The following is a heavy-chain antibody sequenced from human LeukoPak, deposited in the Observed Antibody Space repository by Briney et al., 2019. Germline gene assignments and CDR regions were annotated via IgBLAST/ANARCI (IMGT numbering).Heavy chain of an antibody. CDR1: VYTFTRYG. D-gene: IGHD3-22*01. V-gene: IGHV1-18*01. Sequence: ASVKVSCKESVYTFTRYGISSVRQAPGHGLEWMGWISAYNGNTNYAQRLQGRVTMTTDTSTSTASMELRSLRSDDTAVYYCARVQKTSYTDTSGYFYWGQGTLVTVSS. CDR2: ISAYNGNT. CDR3: ARVQKTSYTDTSGYFY. J-gene: IGHJ4*02.